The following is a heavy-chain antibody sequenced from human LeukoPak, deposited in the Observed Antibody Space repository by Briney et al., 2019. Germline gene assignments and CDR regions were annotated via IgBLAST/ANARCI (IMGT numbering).Heavy chain of an antibody. V-gene: IGHV3-7*01. CDR3: ASVDDIVSNGFDP. Sequence: PGGSLRLSCAASGFTFSSYWLSWVRQAPGKGLEWVANMNLDGSEKYYVDSVKGRFTISRDNAKNSLYLQMNSLRAEDTAVYYCASVDDIVSNGFDPWGQGTLVTVSS. J-gene: IGHJ5*02. D-gene: IGHD2-15*01. CDR2: MNLDGSEK. CDR1: GFTFSSYW.